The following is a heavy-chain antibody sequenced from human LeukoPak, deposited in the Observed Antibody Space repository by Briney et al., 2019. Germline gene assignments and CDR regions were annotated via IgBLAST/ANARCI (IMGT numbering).Heavy chain of an antibody. D-gene: IGHD1-26*01. Sequence: SETLSLTCTVSGGSISSYYWSWIRQPPGKGLEWIGYIYYSGSTNYNPSLKSRVTISVDTSKNQFSLKLSSVTAADTAVYYCAREVGYWFDHWGQGTLVTVSS. CDR1: GGSISSYY. J-gene: IGHJ5*02. CDR2: IYYSGST. V-gene: IGHV4-59*01. CDR3: AREVGYWFDH.